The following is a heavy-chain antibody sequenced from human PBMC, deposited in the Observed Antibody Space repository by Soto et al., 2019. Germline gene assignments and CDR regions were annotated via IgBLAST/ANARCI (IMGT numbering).Heavy chain of an antibody. V-gene: IGHV3-30*18. J-gene: IGHJ6*02. CDR3: AKSAGLIAARKYYGMDV. CDR2: ISYDGSNK. Sequence: GGSLRLSCAASGFTFSSYGMHWVRQAPGKGLEWVAVISYDGSNKYYADSVKGRFTISRDNSKNTLYLQMNSLRAEDTAVYYCAKSAGLIAARKYYGMDVWGQGTTVTVSS. D-gene: IGHD6-6*01. CDR1: GFTFSSYG.